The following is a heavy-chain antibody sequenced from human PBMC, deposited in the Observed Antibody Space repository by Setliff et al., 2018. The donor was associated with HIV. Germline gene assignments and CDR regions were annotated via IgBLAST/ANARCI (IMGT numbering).Heavy chain of an antibody. D-gene: IGHD6-13*01. CDR3: ARDFGSWLYGGSHWGFDY. Sequence: GGSLRLSCAASGFTFNHHWMHWVRQAPGKGLVWVSRINSDGSDRTYADSVKGRFTISRDNAKNSLYLQIKGLRVEDTAVYYCARDFGSWLYGGSHWGFDYWGQGTLVTVSS. CDR2: INSDGSDR. J-gene: IGHJ4*02. V-gene: IGHV3-74*01. CDR1: GFTFNHHW.